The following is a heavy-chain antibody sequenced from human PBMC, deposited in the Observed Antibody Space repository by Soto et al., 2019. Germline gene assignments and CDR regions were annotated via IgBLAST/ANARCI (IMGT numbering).Heavy chain of an antibody. V-gene: IGHV4-39*01. J-gene: IGHJ4*02. CDR2: VYYSGSA. CDR1: GCSISSSSYY. Sequence: SETLSLTCTVSGCSISSSSYYWGWIRQPPGKGLEWIGSVYYSGSAYYNPSLKSRLTISVDTSKNQFSLKLRSVTAADTAVYYCARLRIDDYRNFYFDYWGQRTLFTVPS. CDR3: ARLRIDDYRNFYFDY. D-gene: IGHD4-4*01.